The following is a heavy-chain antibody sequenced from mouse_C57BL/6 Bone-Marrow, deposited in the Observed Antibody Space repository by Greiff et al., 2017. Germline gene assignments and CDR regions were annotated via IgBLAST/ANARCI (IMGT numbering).Heavy chain of an antibody. J-gene: IGHJ2*01. Sequence: EVKVVESGGGLVKPGGSLKLSCAASGFTFSSYAMSWVRQTPEKRLEWVATISDGGSYTYYPDNVKGRFTISRDNAKNNLYLQMSHLKSEDTAMYYCGRENGYYVFDYWGQGTTLTVSS. CDR1: GFTFSSYA. CDR2: ISDGGSYT. D-gene: IGHD2-3*01. CDR3: GRENGYYVFDY. V-gene: IGHV5-4*01.